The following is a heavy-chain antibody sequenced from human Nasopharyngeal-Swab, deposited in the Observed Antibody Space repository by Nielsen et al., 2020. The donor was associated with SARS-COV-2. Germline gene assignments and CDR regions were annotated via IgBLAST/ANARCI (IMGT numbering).Heavy chain of an antibody. D-gene: IGHD2-8*02. Sequence: SETLSLTCTVSGGSISTTNSNWAWIRQSPGKGLQCIGTISYSGSTYYKPSINSRVTITLDTSKNQFFLRLSSVTAADTAVYYCARDLGYAFTGRGVNWFDPWGQGTLVTVSS. V-gene: IGHV4-39*07. J-gene: IGHJ5*02. CDR1: GGSISTTNSN. CDR2: ISYSGST. CDR3: ARDLGYAFTGRGVNWFDP.